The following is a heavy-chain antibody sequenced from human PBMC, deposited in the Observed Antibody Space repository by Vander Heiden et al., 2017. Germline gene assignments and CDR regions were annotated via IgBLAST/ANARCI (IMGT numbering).Heavy chain of an antibody. Sequence: QVQLQQWGAGLLKPSETLSLTCAVYGGSFSGYYWSWIRQPPGKGLEWIGEINHSGSTNYNPSLKSRVTISVDTSKNQFSLKLSSVTAADTAVYYCERDRFLEWLPYYYGMDVWGQGTTVTVSS. D-gene: IGHD3-3*01. CDR3: ERDRFLEWLPYYYGMDV. V-gene: IGHV4-34*01. CDR1: GGSFSGYY. CDR2: INHSGST. J-gene: IGHJ6*02.